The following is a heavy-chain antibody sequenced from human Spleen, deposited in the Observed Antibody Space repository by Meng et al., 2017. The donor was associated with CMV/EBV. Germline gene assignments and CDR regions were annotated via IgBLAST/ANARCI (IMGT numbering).Heavy chain of an antibody. V-gene: IGHV4-61*01. J-gene: IGHJ1*01. CDR3: ARDLAFCSTGSCYQLYQH. CDR2: ISFSGRT. D-gene: IGHD2-15*01. CDR1: STNSHY. Sequence: STNSHYWSWIRQPPGQGLEWLGYISFSGRTNQNPSLKGRVTISVDASKNQFSLKLTSVTAADTAVYYCARDLAFCSTGSCYQLYQHWGQGTLVTVSS.